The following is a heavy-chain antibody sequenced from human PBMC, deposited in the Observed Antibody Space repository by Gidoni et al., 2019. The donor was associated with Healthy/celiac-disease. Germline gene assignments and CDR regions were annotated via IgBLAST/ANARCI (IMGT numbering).Heavy chain of an antibody. D-gene: IGHD2-15*01. V-gene: IGHV4-59*01. CDR3: ARARVGGGRYLGIDYYGMDV. J-gene: IGHJ6*02. Sequence: LSLPCTVSSGSISRYYWTWIRQPPGTGLEWIGSIYYSGSTNYNPSLKSQVTISVDTAKNQCSMKLSSVTAADTAVYYCARARVGGGRYLGIDYYGMDVWGQGTTVTVSS. CDR1: SGSISRYY. CDR2: IYYSGST.